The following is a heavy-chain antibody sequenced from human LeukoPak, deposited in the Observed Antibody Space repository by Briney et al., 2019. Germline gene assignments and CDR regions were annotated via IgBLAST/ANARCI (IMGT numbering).Heavy chain of an antibody. V-gene: IGHV4-4*07. CDR2: IYTSGST. J-gene: IGHJ5*02. Sequence: AETLSLTCTVSGGSISSYYWSWIRQPAGKGLEWIGRIYTSGSTNYNPPLKSRVTMSVDTSKNQFSLKLSSVTAADTAVYYCARDCVAVAGNDWFDPWGQGTLVTVSS. D-gene: IGHD6-19*01. CDR1: GGSISSYY. CDR3: ARDCVAVAGNDWFDP.